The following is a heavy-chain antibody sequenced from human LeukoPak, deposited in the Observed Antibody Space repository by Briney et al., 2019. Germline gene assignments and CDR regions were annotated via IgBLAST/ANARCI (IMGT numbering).Heavy chain of an antibody. J-gene: IGHJ4*02. CDR3: ARDRSSLYNGNYAF. Sequence: ASVKVSCKTSGDTFTDFYIHWVRQAPGQGLEFMGWVNPHSGGTSYAAKFRGRVTLTRDTSTTTSYMDLSSLTSDDTAGYYCARDRSSLYNGNYAFWGQGTLVTVSS. D-gene: IGHD5-12*01. CDR2: VNPHSGGT. CDR1: GDTFTDFY. V-gene: IGHV1-2*02.